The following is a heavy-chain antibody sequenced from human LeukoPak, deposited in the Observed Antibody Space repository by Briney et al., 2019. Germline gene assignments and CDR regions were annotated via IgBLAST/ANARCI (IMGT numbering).Heavy chain of an antibody. CDR1: GASISGYY. CDR2: IYTSGST. V-gene: IGHV4-4*07. J-gene: IGHJ4*02. CDR3: ARDLRSSSWCVCDY. D-gene: IGHD6-13*01. Sequence: PSETLSLTCTVSGASISGYYWSWIRQPAGKGLEWIGRIYTSGSTNYNPSLESRVTMSVDTSKNQFSLRLSSVTAADTAVYYCARDLRSSSWCVCDYWGQGTLVTVSS.